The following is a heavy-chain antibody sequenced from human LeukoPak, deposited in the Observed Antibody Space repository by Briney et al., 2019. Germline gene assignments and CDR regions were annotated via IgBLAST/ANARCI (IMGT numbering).Heavy chain of an antibody. D-gene: IGHD6-13*01. V-gene: IGHV2-70*11. Sequence: SGPTLVNPTQTLTLTCTFSGFSLSTSGVGVGWIRQPPGKALEWLARIDWDDDKYYSTSLKTRLTISKDTSKNQVVLTMTNMDPVDTATYYCARTKPSSSWYGDAFDIWGQGTMVTVSS. CDR2: IDWDDDK. J-gene: IGHJ3*02. CDR3: ARTKPSSSWYGDAFDI. CDR1: GFSLSTSGVG.